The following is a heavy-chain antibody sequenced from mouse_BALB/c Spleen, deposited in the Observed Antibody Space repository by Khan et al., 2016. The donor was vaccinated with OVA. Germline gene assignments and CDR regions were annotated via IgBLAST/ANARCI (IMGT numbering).Heavy chain of an antibody. D-gene: IGHD1-2*01. V-gene: IGHV1-77*01. CDR3: ARRNYFGDTFAY. Sequence: QVQLKQSGAELARPGASVKLSCKASGYTFTDYYINWVKLRTGQGLEWIGEISPGSGDTYYNERFKGKATLTADKSSSTAYMQLSSLTSEASAVYFCARRNYFGDTFAYWGQGTLVTVSA. CDR2: ISPGSGDT. CDR1: GYTFTDYY. J-gene: IGHJ3*01.